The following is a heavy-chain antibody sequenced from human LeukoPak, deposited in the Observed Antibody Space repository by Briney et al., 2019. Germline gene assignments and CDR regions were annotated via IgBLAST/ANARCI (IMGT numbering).Heavy chain of an antibody. CDR2: IYPGDSNT. D-gene: IGHD2-2*01. CDR3: ARQPRKYGPSDY. V-gene: IGHV5-51*01. CDR1: GYTFSRYW. J-gene: IGHJ4*02. Sequence: GESLKISCKASGYTFSRYWIDWVRQMPGKGLEWMGNIYPGDSNTRYSPSFQGQVTISVDRSITTAYLEWSSLKASDAAMYFCARQPRKYGPSDYWDQGTLVSVSS.